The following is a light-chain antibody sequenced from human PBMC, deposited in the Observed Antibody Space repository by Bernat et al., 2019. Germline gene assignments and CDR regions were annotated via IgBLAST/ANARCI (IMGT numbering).Light chain of an antibody. Sequence: DVVMTQSPLSLPITLGQPASISCRSSQSLVHSDGNTHLYWFQQRPGQSPRRLIYKVSNRDSGVPDRFSGSGSGTDFTLKISRVEAEDVAIYYCMQGTHRPQFTFGQGTKLEIK. CDR2: KVS. V-gene: IGKV2-30*02. CDR3: MQGTHRPQFT. J-gene: IGKJ2*01. CDR1: QSLVHSDGNTH.